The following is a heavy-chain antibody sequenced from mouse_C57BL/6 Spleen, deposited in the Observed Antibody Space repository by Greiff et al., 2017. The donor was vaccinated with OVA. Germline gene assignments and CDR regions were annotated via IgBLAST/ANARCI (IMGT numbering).Heavy chain of an antibody. CDR1: GYTFTSYG. D-gene: IGHD3-3*01. CDR2: IYPRSGNT. J-gene: IGHJ4*01. Sequence: QVQLKQSGAELARPGASVKLSCKASGYTFTSYGISWVKQRTGPGLEWIGEIYPRSGNTYYNEKFKGKATLTADKSSSTAYMELRSLTSEDSAVYFCARGDVRDAMDYWGQGTSVTVSS. CDR3: ARGDVRDAMDY. V-gene: IGHV1-81*01.